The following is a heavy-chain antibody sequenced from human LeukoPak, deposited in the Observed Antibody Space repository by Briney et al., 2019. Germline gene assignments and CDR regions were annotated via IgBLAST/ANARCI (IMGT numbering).Heavy chain of an antibody. J-gene: IGHJ4*02. D-gene: IGHD2-15*01. Sequence: SETLSLTCTVSGGSLSSGNYQWGWIRQPPGKGLEWIALISHSGTTYYNPSLKSRVTMSVDTSKNQSSLKLNSVTAADTAVYYCLRDQDCSGGDCQVCWGQGTLVTVSS. V-gene: IGHV4-39*02. CDR1: GGSLSSGNYQ. CDR3: LRDQDCSGGDCQVC. CDR2: ISHSGTT.